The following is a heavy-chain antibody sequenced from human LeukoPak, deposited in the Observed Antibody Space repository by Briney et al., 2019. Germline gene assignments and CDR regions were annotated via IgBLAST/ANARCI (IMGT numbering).Heavy chain of an antibody. J-gene: IGHJ4*02. D-gene: IGHD3-22*01. V-gene: IGHV3-23*01. CDR1: GFTFSSYA. Sequence: GSLRLSCAASGFTFSSYAMSWVRQAPGKGLEWVSAISGSGGSTYYADSVKGRFTISRDNSKNTLYLQMNSLRAEDTAVYYCAKGGSYYYDGSGYYGYWGQGTLVTVSS. CDR2: ISGSGGST. CDR3: AKGGSYYYDGSGYYGY.